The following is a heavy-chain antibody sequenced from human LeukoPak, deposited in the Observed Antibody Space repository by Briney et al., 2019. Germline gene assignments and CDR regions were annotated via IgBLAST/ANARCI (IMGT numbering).Heavy chain of an antibody. Sequence: PSETLSLTCTVSGVSVNSGSYYWNWLRQPPGKGLEWIGYIYYSGSTNYNPSLKSRVTISVDTSKNQFSLKLSSVTAADTAVYYCARAAYSGSYHSDYWGQGTLVTVSS. V-gene: IGHV4-61*01. CDR1: GVSVNSGSYY. CDR2: IYYSGST. J-gene: IGHJ4*02. CDR3: ARAAYSGSYHSDY. D-gene: IGHD1-26*01.